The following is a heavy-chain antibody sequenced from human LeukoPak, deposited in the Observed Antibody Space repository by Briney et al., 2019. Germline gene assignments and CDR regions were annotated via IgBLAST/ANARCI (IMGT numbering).Heavy chain of an antibody. V-gene: IGHV1-18*01. CDR2: ISAYNGNT. CDR3: ARGSSSSPKRFDY. J-gene: IGHJ4*02. Sequence: ASVKVSCKASGYTFTSYGISWVRQAPGQGLEWMGWISAYNGNTNYAQKFQGRVTMTRDTSTSTVYMELSSLRSEDTAVYYCARGSSSSPKRFDYWGQGTLVTVSS. CDR1: GYTFTSYG. D-gene: IGHD6-6*01.